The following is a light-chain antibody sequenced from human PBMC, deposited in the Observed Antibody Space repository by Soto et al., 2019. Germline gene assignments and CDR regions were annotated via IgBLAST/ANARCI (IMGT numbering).Light chain of an antibody. Sequence: QSALTQPRSVSGSPGQSVTISCTGTSSDVGGYDYVSWYQQHPGKAPKLMIYDVTKRPSGVPDRFSGSRSGNTASLTISGLQAEDDADYYCCSYAGTYTFYVFGTGPKVTV. V-gene: IGLV2-11*01. J-gene: IGLJ1*01. CDR2: DVT. CDR1: SSDVGGYDY. CDR3: CSYAGTYTFYV.